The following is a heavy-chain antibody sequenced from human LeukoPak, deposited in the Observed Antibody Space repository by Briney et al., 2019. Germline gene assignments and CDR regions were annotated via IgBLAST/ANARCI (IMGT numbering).Heavy chain of an antibody. V-gene: IGHV3-49*04. CDR3: TRAPHPRCSSSGCYLDY. D-gene: IGHD2-2*01. CDR1: GFTFGDYA. CDR2: IQAKAYGGGT. J-gene: IGHJ4*02. Sequence: PGRSLRLSCSTSGFTFGDYAMSWVRQAPGKGLEWVGFIQAKAYGGGTKYAASVNGRFSISRDDSQSIANLQMNDLKTEDTAVYYCTRAPHPRCSSSGCYLDYWGQGTLVTVSS.